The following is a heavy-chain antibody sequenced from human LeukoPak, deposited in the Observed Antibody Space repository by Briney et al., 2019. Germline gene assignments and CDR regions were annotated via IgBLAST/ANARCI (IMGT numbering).Heavy chain of an antibody. CDR2: ISSSSSYI. CDR3: AREGYSPRDGYNFNFDY. CDR1: GFTFSSYS. D-gene: IGHD5-24*01. J-gene: IGHJ4*02. V-gene: IGHV3-21*01. Sequence: GGSLRLSCAASGFTFSSYSMDWVRQAPGKGLEWVSSISSSSSYIYYADSVKGRFTISRDNAKNSLYLQVNSLRAEDTAVYYCAREGYSPRDGYNFNFDYWGQGTLVTVSS.